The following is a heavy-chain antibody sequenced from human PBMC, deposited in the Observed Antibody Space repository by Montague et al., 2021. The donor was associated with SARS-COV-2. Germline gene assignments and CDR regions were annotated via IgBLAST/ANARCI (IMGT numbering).Heavy chain of an antibody. D-gene: IGHD2-2*01. V-gene: IGHV4-34*01. CDR3: ARGVYNRVIFVVSTRYYFDY. CDR2: VSHPGSA. CDR1: TEAFNGYY. Sequence: SETLSLTCAVYTEAFNGYYWTWIRQPPGKGLEWIGGVSHPGSAKYNPSLKGRVSISVNTWRKQVSLRLTSVTAADTATYYCARGVYNRVIFVVSTRYYFDYWGQGNMVAVSA. J-gene: IGHJ4*02.